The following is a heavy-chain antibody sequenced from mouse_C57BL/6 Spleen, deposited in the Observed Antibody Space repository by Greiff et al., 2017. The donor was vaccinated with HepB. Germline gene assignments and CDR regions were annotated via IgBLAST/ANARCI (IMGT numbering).Heavy chain of an antibody. CDR1: GYTFTDYN. CDR2: INPNNGGT. Sequence: DVKLQESGPELVKPGASVKIPCKASGYTFTDYNMDWVKQSHGKSLEWIGDINPNNGGTIYNQKFKGKATLTVDKSSSTAYMELRSLTSEDTAVYYGARSIYYDYVYYFDYWGQGTTLTVSS. D-gene: IGHD2-4*01. CDR3: ARSIYYDYVYYFDY. V-gene: IGHV1-18*01. J-gene: IGHJ2*01.